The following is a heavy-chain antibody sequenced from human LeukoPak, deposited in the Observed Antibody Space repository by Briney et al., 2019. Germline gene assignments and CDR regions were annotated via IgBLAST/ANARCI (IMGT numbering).Heavy chain of an antibody. J-gene: IGHJ4*02. CDR3: ARDLQGSSTFDY. CDR2: ISPSGGST. V-gene: IGHV1-46*01. CDR1: GYTFTSNY. Sequence: GAAVKVSCKASGYTFTSNYMHWLRQDPGQGLEWMGIISPSGGSTTYAQKFQGRVTMTRDTSTNTVYMELSRLRSDDTAVYYCARDLQGSSTFDYWGQGTLVTVSS.